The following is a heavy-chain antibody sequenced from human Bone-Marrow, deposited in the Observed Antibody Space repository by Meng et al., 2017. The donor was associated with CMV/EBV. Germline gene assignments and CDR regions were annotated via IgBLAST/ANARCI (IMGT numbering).Heavy chain of an antibody. CDR3: AHNLGGYYYYGMDV. CDR2: IYWNDDK. V-gene: IGHV2-5*01. J-gene: IGHJ6*02. CDR1: GFSLSTSGVG. D-gene: IGHD3-16*01. Sequence: SGPTLVKPTQTLTLTCTFSGFSLSTSGVGVGWIRQPPGKALEWLALIYWNDDKRYSPSLKSRLTITKDTSKNQVVLTMTNMDPVDTATYYCAHNLGGYYYYGMDVWGQGTTVTVSS.